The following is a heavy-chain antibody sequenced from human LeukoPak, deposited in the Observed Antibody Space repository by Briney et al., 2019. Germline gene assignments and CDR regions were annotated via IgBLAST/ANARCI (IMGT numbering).Heavy chain of an antibody. Sequence: GESLKISCKGSGYSFTSYWIGWVRQMPGKGLKWMGIIYPGDSDTRYSPSFQGQVTISADKSISTAYLQWSSLKASDTAMYYCARHGEGIQLSNSFDYWGQGTLVTVSS. D-gene: IGHD5-18*01. CDR3: ARHGEGIQLSNSFDY. CDR1: GYSFTSYW. CDR2: IYPGDSDT. V-gene: IGHV5-51*01. J-gene: IGHJ4*02.